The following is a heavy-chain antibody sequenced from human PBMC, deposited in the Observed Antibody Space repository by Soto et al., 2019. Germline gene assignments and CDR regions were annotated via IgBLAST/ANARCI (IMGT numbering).Heavy chain of an antibody. V-gene: IGHV4-59*13. Sequence: SETLSLTCTISGGSFGTNYWSWIRQAPGKGLEWIGYTYHTGSTKYNPSLKSRATISVDTSKNQFSLTLNSAAAADTAVYYCATDSAGRGPFDTWGQGILVTVSS. CDR2: TYHTGST. D-gene: IGHD3-10*01. CDR3: ATDSAGRGPFDT. CDR1: GGSFGTNY. J-gene: IGHJ5*02.